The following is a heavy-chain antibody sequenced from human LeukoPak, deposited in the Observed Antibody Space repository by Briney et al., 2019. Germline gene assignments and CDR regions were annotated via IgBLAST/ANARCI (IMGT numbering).Heavy chain of an antibody. V-gene: IGHV4-59*01. D-gene: IGHD6-6*01. CDR3: ARSNASSPFCFDS. J-gene: IGHJ4*02. Sequence: SETLSLTCTVSGGSISTYYWSWIRQPPGKGLEWIGYIHYSGNTNYNPSLKSRGTISEDTSSDQFSLRLSSVTAADTAVYYCARSNASSPFCFDSWGQGTLVTVSS. CDR1: GGSISTYY. CDR2: IHYSGNT.